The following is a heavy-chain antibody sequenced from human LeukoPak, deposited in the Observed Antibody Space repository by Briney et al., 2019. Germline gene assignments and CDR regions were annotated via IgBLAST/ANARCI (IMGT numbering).Heavy chain of an antibody. CDR1: GFTFSTYA. CDR3: AKQLRQWLAPGFDY. Sequence: GGSLRLSCAASGFTFSTYAMSWVRQAPGKGLEWVSGISGSGGSTYYADSVKGRFTISRDNSKNTLYLQMNSLRAEDTALYYCAKQLRQWLAPGFDYWGQGTLVTVSS. J-gene: IGHJ4*02. CDR2: ISGSGGST. D-gene: IGHD6-19*01. V-gene: IGHV3-23*01.